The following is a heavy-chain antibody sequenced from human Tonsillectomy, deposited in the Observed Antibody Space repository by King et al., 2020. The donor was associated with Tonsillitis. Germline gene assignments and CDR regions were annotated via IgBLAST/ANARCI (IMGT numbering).Heavy chain of an antibody. V-gene: IGHV5-51*01. CDR2: IYPGDSET. Sequence: QLVQSGAEVKKPGESLLISCKGSGFSFTNYWIAWVRQMPGKGLEWVGIIYPGDSETRYSPSFQGQVTISADKSTTTTYLQWSSLKASDTAIYYCARNLWTPNDRNGYYSYFFDIWAKGQRSPSLQ. CDR3: ARNLWTPNDRNGYYSYFFDI. D-gene: IGHD3-22*01. J-gene: IGHJ3*02. CDR1: GFSFTNYW.